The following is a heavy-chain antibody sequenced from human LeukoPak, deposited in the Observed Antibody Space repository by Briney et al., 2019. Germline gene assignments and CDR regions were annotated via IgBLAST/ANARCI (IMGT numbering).Heavy chain of an antibody. CDR3: ARDVWWASDC. CDR1: GFSFSGYG. Sequence: PGGSLRLSCAASGFSFSGYGMSWVRQAPGKGLEWVSFISSTSSTYYADSVKGRFTISRDNAKNSLYLQMNSLRAEDTAVYYCARDVWWASDCWGQGTLVTVSS. CDR2: ISSTSST. J-gene: IGHJ4*02. V-gene: IGHV3-48*01. D-gene: IGHD3-16*01.